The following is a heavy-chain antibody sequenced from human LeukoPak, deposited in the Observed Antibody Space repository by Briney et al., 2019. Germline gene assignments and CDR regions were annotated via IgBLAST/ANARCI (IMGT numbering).Heavy chain of an antibody. CDR3: ARSLYYGAPQYYYYMDV. CDR1: GYTFTSYD. D-gene: IGHD3-3*01. J-gene: IGHJ6*03. Sequence: ASVKVSCKASGYTFTSYDINWVRQATGQGLEWMGWMNPNSGNTGYAQKFQGRVTMTRNTSISTAYMELSSLRSEDTAVYYCARSLYYGAPQYYYYMDVWGKGTTVTVSS. V-gene: IGHV1-8*01. CDR2: MNPNSGNT.